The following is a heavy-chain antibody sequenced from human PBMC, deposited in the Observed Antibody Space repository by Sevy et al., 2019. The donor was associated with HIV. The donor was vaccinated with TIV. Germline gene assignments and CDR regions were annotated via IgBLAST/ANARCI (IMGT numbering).Heavy chain of an antibody. CDR3: ARDGTLTGDRGWIDP. Sequence: GGSLRLSCAASGFSFTNYAMHWLRHAPGKGLEWVAVIWYDGSNKYYADSVKGRFTISRDNSKNTLYLEMNGLRAEDTAVYYCARDGTLTGDRGWIDPWGQGTLVTVSS. CDR1: GFSFTNYA. D-gene: IGHD3-10*01. V-gene: IGHV3-33*01. CDR2: IWYDGSNK. J-gene: IGHJ5*02.